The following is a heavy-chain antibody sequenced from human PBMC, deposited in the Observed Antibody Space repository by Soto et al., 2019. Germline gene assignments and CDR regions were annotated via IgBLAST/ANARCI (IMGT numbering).Heavy chain of an antibody. CDR1: GYTFTSYY. V-gene: IGHV1-46*03. D-gene: IGHD2-15*01. Sequence: PAASVKVSCKAPGYTFTSYYMHWVRQAPGQGLEWMGIINPSGGSTSYAQKFQGRVTMTRDTSTSTVYMELSSLRSEDTAVYYCARSGSGGKVDYWGQGTLVTVSS. CDR2: INPSGGST. CDR3: ARSGSGGKVDY. J-gene: IGHJ4*02.